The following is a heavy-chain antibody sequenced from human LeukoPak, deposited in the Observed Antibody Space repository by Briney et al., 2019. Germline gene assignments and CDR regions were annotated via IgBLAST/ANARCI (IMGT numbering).Heavy chain of an antibody. CDR2: ICGRGKTI. V-gene: IGHV3-48*03. Sequence: GGSLRLSCAASGFXFRGYEINWVRQAPGKGLEWISYICGRGKTIYYADSVKGRFTISRDNAKNTLYLQMNSLRAEDTAVYYCARVMTIDYYDSSGYYYWGQGTLVTVSS. CDR1: GFXFRGYE. CDR3: ARVMTIDYYDSSGYYY. J-gene: IGHJ4*02. D-gene: IGHD3-22*01.